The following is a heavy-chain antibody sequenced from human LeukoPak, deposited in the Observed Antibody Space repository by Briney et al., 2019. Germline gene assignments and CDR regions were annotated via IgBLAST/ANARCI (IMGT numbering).Heavy chain of an antibody. CDR1: GYTFSSFY. D-gene: IGHD3-10*01. Sequence: GASVKVSCKASGYTFSSFYLHWVRQAPGQGLEWMGIITPNTGDTTYAPKFQDRLIMTRDRSTSTVYMELHSLRSEDKAVYYCARSRNYYRVYFDNWGQGTLVPVSS. V-gene: IGHV1-46*01. J-gene: IGHJ4*02. CDR2: ITPNTGDT. CDR3: ARSRNYYRVYFDN.